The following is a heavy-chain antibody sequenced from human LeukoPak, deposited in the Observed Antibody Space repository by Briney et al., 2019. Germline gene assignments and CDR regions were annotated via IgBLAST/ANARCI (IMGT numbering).Heavy chain of an antibody. Sequence: SETLPLTCTVSGGSISSGGYYWSWIRQHPGKGLEWIGYIYYSGSTYYNPSLKSRVTISVDTSKNQFSLKLSSVTAADTAVYYCAREGYYDSSGYSWGQGTLVTVSS. CDR3: AREGYYDSSGYS. CDR2: IYYSGST. V-gene: IGHV4-31*03. J-gene: IGHJ5*02. D-gene: IGHD3-22*01. CDR1: GGSISSGGYY.